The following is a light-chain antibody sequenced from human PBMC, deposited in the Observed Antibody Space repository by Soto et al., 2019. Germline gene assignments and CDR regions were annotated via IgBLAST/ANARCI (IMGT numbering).Light chain of an antibody. CDR3: QQYNTWPPWT. CDR1: QSVSSN. J-gene: IGKJ1*01. CDR2: GAS. V-gene: IGKV3-15*01. Sequence: EIVMTQSPATLSVSPGERATLSCRASQSVSSNLAWYQQKPGQAPRLLIYGASTRATGIPARFSGSGSGTDFPLPISSLQSEDFAFYYCQQYNTWPPWTFGQGTRVDIK.